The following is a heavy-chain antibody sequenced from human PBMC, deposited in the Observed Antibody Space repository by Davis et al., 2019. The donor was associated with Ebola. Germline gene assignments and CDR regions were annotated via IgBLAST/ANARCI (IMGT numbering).Heavy chain of an antibody. D-gene: IGHD3-3*01. V-gene: IGHV3-74*01. CDR2: INSDGSST. CDR3: ARGYYDGRGWFDP. Sequence: GESLKISCAASGFTFSSYWMHWVRQAPGKGLVWVSRINSDGSSTSYADSVKGRFTISRDNAKNTLYLQMNSLRAEDTAVYYCARGYYDGRGWFDPWGQGTLVTVSS. J-gene: IGHJ5*02. CDR1: GFTFSSYW.